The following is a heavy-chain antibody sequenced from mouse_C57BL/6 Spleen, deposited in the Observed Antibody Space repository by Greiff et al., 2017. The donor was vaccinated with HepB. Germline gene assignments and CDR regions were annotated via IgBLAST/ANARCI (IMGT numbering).Heavy chain of an antibody. Sequence: VKLQQSGPELVKPAASVKISCKASGYAFSSSWMNWVKQRPGKGLEWIGRIYPGDGDTNYNGKFKGKATLTADKSSSTAYMQLSSLTSEDSAVYFCASLYYYAMDYWGQGTSVTVSS. J-gene: IGHJ4*01. V-gene: IGHV1-82*01. CDR1: GYAFSSSW. CDR3: ASLYYYAMDY. CDR2: IYPGDGDT. D-gene: IGHD1-1*01.